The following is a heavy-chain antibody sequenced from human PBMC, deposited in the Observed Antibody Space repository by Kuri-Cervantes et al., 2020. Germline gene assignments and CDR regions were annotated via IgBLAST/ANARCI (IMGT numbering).Heavy chain of an antibody. CDR3: ARDTYRANFHDVFDI. V-gene: IGHV1-18*01. CDR2: ISAYNGDT. D-gene: IGHD2-21*01. CDR1: GYTFTSYG. J-gene: IGHJ3*02. Sequence: ASVKVSCKASGYTFTSYGISWVRQAPGQGLEWMGWISAYNGDTNYAQNLQGGVTMTTDTSTNTAYMELRGLRSDDTAVYYCARDTYRANFHDVFDIWGQGTTVTVSS.